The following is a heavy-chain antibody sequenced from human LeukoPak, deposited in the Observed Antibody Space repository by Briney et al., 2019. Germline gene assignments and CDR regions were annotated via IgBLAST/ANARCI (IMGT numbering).Heavy chain of an antibody. D-gene: IGHD2-21*02. V-gene: IGHV4-59*08. CDR1: GGSINSYY. J-gene: IGHJ5*02. Sequence: SETLSLTCTVSGGSINSYYWSWMGQPPGQGLEWIGYIYYSGSTNYNPSLKSRVTISVDTSKNQFSLKLSSVTAADTAVYYCARHGSSCGGDCYSDWFDPWGQGTLVTVSS. CDR3: ARHGSSCGGDCYSDWFDP. CDR2: IYYSGST.